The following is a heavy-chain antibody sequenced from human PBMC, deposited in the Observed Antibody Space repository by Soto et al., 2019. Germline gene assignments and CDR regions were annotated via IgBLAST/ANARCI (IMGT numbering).Heavy chain of an antibody. CDR3: ASHLAYFAY. CDR1: GFTFSSYA. CDR2: ISYDGSNK. V-gene: IGHV3-30-3*01. Sequence: PGGSLRLSCAASGFTFSSYAMHWVRQAPGKGLEWVAVISYDGSNKYYADSVKGRFTISRDNSKNTLYLQMNSLRAEDTAVYYCASHLAYFAYRGQGTFVTVSS. J-gene: IGHJ4*02.